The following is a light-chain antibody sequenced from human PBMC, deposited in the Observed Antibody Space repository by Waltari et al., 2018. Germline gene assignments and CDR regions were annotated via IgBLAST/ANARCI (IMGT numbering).Light chain of an antibody. J-gene: IGLJ2*01. CDR2: EVS. CDR1: SSDGGGYNY. V-gene: IGLV2-14*01. CDR3: SSYTSSSTLV. Sequence: QSALTQPASVSGSPGQSITISCTGTSSDGGGYNYVSWYQQHPGKAPKLMIYEVSNRHSGVSNRFSGSKSGNTASLTISGLQAEDEADYYCSSYTSSSTLVFGGGTKLTVL.